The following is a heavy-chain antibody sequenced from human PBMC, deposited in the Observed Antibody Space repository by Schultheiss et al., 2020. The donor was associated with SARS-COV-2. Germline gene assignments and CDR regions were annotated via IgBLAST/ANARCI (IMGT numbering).Heavy chain of an antibody. V-gene: IGHV3-30*18. Sequence: GESLKISCAASGFTFSSYGMHWVRQAPGKGLEWVAVISYDGSNKYYADSVKGRFTISRDNSKNTLYLQMNSLRAEDTAVYYCAKGAHYDFWSGYPRFDPWGQGTLVTVSS. CDR2: ISYDGSNK. CDR1: GFTFSSYG. D-gene: IGHD3-3*01. CDR3: AKGAHYDFWSGYPRFDP. J-gene: IGHJ5*02.